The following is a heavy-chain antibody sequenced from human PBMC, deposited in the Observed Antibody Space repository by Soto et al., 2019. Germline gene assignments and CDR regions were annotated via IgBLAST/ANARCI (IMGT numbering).Heavy chain of an antibody. V-gene: IGHV2-70*11. CDR2: IDWDDDK. D-gene: IGHD3-22*01. J-gene: IGHJ4*02. CDR1: GFSLSTSGMC. CDR3: ARIPPTYYYDSSGYYYFDY. Sequence: SGPTLVNPTQTLTLTCTFSGFSLSTSGMCVSWIRQPPGKALEWLARIDWDDDKYYSTSLKTRLTISKDTSKNQVVLTMTNMDPVDTATYYCARIPPTYYYDSSGYYYFDYWGQGTLVTVSS.